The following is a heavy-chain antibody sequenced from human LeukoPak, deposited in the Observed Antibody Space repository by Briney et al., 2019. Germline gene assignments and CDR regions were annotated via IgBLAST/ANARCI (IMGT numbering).Heavy chain of an antibody. Sequence: PSETLSLTCTVSGDSISTYYWSWIRQPPGKGLEWMGYISYSGSSNYNPSLKSRLTISVDTSKNEFSLKLSSVTAADTAVYYCARQKLTQDAFDIWGQGTMVTVSS. CDR2: ISYSGSS. CDR1: GDSISTYY. D-gene: IGHD1-7*01. V-gene: IGHV4-59*08. J-gene: IGHJ3*02. CDR3: ARQKLTQDAFDI.